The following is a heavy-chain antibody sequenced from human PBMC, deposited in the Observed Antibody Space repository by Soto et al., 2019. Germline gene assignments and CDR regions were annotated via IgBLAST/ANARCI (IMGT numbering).Heavy chain of an antibody. CDR1: GGSISSGGYY. CDR2: IYYSGST. D-gene: IGHD3-10*01. J-gene: IGHJ6*02. Sequence: QVQLQESGPGLVKPSQTLSLTCTVSGGSISSGGYYWSWIRQHPGKGLEWIGYIYYSGSTYYNPSLKSRVTISVDTSKNQFSLKLSSVTAAYTAVYYCARDRGGFGEDYGMDVWGQGTTVTVSS. V-gene: IGHV4-31*03. CDR3: ARDRGGFGEDYGMDV.